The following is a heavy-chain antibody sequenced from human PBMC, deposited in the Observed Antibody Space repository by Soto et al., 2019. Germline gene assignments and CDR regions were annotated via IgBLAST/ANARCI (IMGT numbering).Heavy chain of an antibody. Sequence: PSQTLSLTCAISGDSVSSNSATWDWIRQSPSRGLEWLGRTYYRSKWYNGYAVSVKSRITINPDTSKNQFSLQLNSVTPEDTAVYYCARGDDKYSSTWFIDYWGLGTLVTVSS. V-gene: IGHV6-1*01. CDR2: TYYRSKWYN. CDR1: GDSVSSNSAT. J-gene: IGHJ4*02. D-gene: IGHD6-13*01. CDR3: ARGDDKYSSTWFIDY.